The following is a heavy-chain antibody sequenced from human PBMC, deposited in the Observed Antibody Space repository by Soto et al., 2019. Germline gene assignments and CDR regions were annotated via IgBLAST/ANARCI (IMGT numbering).Heavy chain of an antibody. CDR2: ITSSGNGT. Sequence: EVQLLESGGGLVQPGGSLRLSCAASGFTFSNYAMSWVRQAPGKGPEWVSVITSSGNGTYYADSVKGRFTISRDNYKNTLYVQMNNLRAEDTAIYYCAKRFFGSGSPPGAFDVWGQGTMVTVSS. CDR3: AKRFFGSGSPPGAFDV. D-gene: IGHD3-10*01. J-gene: IGHJ3*01. CDR1: GFTFSNYA. V-gene: IGHV3-23*05.